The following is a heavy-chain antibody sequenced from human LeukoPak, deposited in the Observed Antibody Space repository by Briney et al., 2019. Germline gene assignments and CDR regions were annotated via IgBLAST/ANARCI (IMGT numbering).Heavy chain of an antibody. J-gene: IGHJ4*02. V-gene: IGHV3-23*01. CDR2: ISGSAIST. CDR1: GFTFSTYA. CDR3: AKGDNNILTGYYNSFDS. D-gene: IGHD3-9*01. Sequence: PGGPLRLSCAAPGFTFSTYARSWIRQPPGKGLEWVSTISGSAISTYYADSVKGRFTISRDNSRNTLYLQMNSLRAEDTALFYCAKGDNNILTGYYNSFDSWGRGTLVTVSS.